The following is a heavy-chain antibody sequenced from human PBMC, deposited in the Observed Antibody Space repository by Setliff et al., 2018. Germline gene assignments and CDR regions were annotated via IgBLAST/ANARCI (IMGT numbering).Heavy chain of an antibody. CDR3: ARRPIALAGYRKGAFDI. J-gene: IGHJ3*02. V-gene: IGHV1-18*01. CDR2: VSTYNGDT. D-gene: IGHD6-19*01. Sequence: ASVKVSCKASGNSFSSFSITWVRQAPGQGLEWMGWVSTYNGDTKYAQNFRGRVTLTTDMSTSTVYMELRTLRSDDTAVYFCARRPIALAGYRKGAFDIWGQGTMGTV. CDR1: GNSFSSFS.